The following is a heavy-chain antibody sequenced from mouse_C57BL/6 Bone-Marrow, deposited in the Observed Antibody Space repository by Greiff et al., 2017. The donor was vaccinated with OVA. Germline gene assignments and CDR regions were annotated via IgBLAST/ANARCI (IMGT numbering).Heavy chain of an antibody. CDR2: ITHSGET. J-gene: IGHJ1*03. V-gene: IGHV12-3*01. CDR3: AGVSYGNYWYFDV. Sequence: LQESGPGLVKPSQSLFLTCSITGFPITSGYYWIWIRQSPGKPLEWMGYITHSGETFYNPSLQSPISITRETSKNQFFLQLNSVTTEDTAMYYCAGVSYGNYWYFDVWGTGTTVTVSS. D-gene: IGHD2-1*01. CDR1: GFPITSGYY.